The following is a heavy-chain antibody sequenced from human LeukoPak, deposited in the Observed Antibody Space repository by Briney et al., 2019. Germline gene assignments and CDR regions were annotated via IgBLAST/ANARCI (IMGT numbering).Heavy chain of an antibody. CDR1: GGSISSSNW. CDR3: ARVPGTTPFDY. D-gene: IGHD1-1*01. J-gene: IGHJ4*01. Sequence: PSETLSLTCAVSGGSISSSNWWSWVRQPPGKGLEWIGEISHSGRTNYNPSLESRVTISVDTSNNQFSLKLSSVTAPGTAVYFCARVPGTTPFDYSG. CDR2: ISHSGRT. V-gene: IGHV4-4*02.